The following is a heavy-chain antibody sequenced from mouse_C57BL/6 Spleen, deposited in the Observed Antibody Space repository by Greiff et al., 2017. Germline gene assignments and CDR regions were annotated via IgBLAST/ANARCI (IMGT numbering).Heavy chain of an antibody. CDR1: GYTFTSYW. J-gene: IGHJ3*01. CDR3: AIGDRGAWFAY. V-gene: IGHV1-74*01. Sequence: QVQLKQPGAELVKPGASVKVSCKASGYTFTSYWMHWVKQRPGQGLEWIGRIHPSDSDTNYNQKFKGKATLTVDKSSSTAYMQLSSLTSEDSAVYYCAIGDRGAWFAYWGQGTLVTVSA. CDR2: IHPSDSDT.